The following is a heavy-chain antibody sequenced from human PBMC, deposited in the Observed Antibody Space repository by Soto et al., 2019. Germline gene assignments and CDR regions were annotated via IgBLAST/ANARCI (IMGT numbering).Heavy chain of an antibody. J-gene: IGHJ4*02. D-gene: IGHD3-16*01. Sequence: PVGSLRLSCASSGFTFGDFGMSWVRQAPGKGLEWVAVTSAGADATYYAASVKGRFTLSRDNSKNILYLQMNSLTVADTAVYYCAKKLTTYAVDPADYWGQGTQVTVSS. CDR3: AKKLTTYAVDPADY. CDR1: GFTFGDFG. V-gene: IGHV3-23*01. CDR2: TSAGADAT.